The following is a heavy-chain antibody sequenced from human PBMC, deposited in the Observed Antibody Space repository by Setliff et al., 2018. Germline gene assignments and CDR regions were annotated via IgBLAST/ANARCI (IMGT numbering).Heavy chain of an antibody. V-gene: IGHV1-18*01. Sequence: ASVKVSCKGSGYIFTSSGITWVRQAPGQGLEWMGWININNFNTKYAQKLQGRVTMTTDTSTNTAYMELRSLRSDDTAMYFCALSSLSLCSGGNCPNAFDVWGQGTMVTVSS. J-gene: IGHJ3*01. CDR3: ALSSLSLCSGGNCPNAFDV. D-gene: IGHD2-15*01. CDR2: ININNFNT. CDR1: GYIFTSSG.